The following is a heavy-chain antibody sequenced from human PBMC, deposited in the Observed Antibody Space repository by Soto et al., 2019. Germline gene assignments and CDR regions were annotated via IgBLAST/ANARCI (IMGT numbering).Heavy chain of an antibody. Sequence: GGSLRLSCAASGFTFSSYTMNWVRQAPGKGLEWVSSISSDDSTSVYIYYADSVKGRSTISRDSAKSSLYLQMDSLRAEDKDVYYCEASSRYYDFWSGYYGDFDYWGQGTLVTVSS. CDR3: EASSRYYDFWSGYYGDFDY. V-gene: IGHV3-21*01. J-gene: IGHJ4*02. D-gene: IGHD3-3*01. CDR1: GFTFSSYT. CDR2: ISSDDSTSVYI.